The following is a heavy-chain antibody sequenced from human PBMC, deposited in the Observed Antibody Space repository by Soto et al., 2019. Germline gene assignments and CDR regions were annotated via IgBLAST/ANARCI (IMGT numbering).Heavy chain of an antibody. CDR2: IYFRGST. Sequence: QLQLQESGPGLVKPSETLSLTCTVSGGSISSSTYYWGWIRQPPGKGLEWIGSIYFRGSTYYNPSLKSRVTVSVDTSKKQFSLKLTSVTAADTAVYYCAREILTGYYPDGGFDPWGQGTLVTVSS. J-gene: IGHJ5*02. CDR3: AREILTGYYPDGGFDP. V-gene: IGHV4-39*02. D-gene: IGHD3-9*01. CDR1: GGSISSSTYY.